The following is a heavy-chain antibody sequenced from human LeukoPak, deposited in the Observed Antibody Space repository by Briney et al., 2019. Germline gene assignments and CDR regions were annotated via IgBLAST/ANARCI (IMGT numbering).Heavy chain of an antibody. CDR3: AKVGSLRGTSSPDY. CDR1: GFIFSNYL. Sequence: GGSLRLSCAASGFIFSNYLMTWVRQATGKGLDWVSSITHDAETTLYADSVKGRFTISRDNSKNTLYLQMNSLRDDDTAVYYCAKVGSLRGTSSPDYWGQGTLVTVSS. V-gene: IGHV3-23*01. J-gene: IGHJ4*02. CDR2: ITHDAETT. D-gene: IGHD6-6*01.